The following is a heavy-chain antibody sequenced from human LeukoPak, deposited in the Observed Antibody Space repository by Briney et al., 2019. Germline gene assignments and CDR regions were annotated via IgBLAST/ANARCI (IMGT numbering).Heavy chain of an antibody. CDR2: IIPIFGTA. CDR3: ARDEPYYYYFDY. J-gene: IGHJ4*02. Sequence: SVKVSCKASGGTFSSYAISWVRQAPGQGLEWMGRIIPIFGTANYAQKFQGRVTITTDESTSTAYMELSGLRSEDTAVYYCARDEPYYYYFDYWGQGTLVTVSS. V-gene: IGHV1-69*05. D-gene: IGHD3-10*01. CDR1: GGTFSSYA.